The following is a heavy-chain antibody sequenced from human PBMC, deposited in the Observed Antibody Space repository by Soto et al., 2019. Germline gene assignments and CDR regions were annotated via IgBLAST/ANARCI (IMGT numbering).Heavy chain of an antibody. CDR1: GFTFSNYV. CDR2: ISYNADKT. V-gene: IGHV3-23*01. Sequence: GGSLRLSCAASGFTFSNYVMNWVRQAPGKGLEWVSTISYNADKTFYADSVKGRSTISRDNSRDTLFLQMNSLRADDAAVYYCARRARTATTNWGAFDIWGQGTMVTVS. D-gene: IGHD1-7*01. CDR3: ARRARTATTNWGAFDI. J-gene: IGHJ3*02.